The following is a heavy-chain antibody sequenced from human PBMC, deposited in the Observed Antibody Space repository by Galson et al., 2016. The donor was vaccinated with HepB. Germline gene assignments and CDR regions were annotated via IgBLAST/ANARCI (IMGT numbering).Heavy chain of an antibody. Sequence: SETLSLTCTVSGGSISSSNHYGGWIRQPPGKGLEWIGSIHYTGSTYYNPSLKSRLSISVDTSKNQFSLKLSSATAADTAVYYCARHRVFPMRGTPAVVDYWGQGTLVTVSS. J-gene: IGHJ4*02. D-gene: IGHD6-19*01. V-gene: IGHV4-39*01. CDR3: ARHRVFPMRGTPAVVDY. CDR1: GGSISSSNHY. CDR2: IHYTGST.